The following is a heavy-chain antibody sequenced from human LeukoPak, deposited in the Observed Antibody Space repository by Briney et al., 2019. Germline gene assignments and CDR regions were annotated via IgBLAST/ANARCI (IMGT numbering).Heavy chain of an antibody. CDR1: GGSISGYY. CDR2: IYYSGSA. V-gene: IGHV4-59*01. Sequence: SETLSLTCTVSGGSISGYYWTWIRQPPGKGLEWIGYIYYSGSAYYNPSLKSRVAMSVDTSKNQFSLKLSSVSTADTAVYYCARGSGSYYDYFDYWGQGTLVTVSS. CDR3: ARGSGSYYDYFDY. J-gene: IGHJ4*02. D-gene: IGHD3-10*01.